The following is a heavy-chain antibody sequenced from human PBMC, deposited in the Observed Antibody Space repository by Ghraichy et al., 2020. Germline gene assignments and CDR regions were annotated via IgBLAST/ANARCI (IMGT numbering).Heavy chain of an antibody. CDR1: GFIFSYYG. D-gene: IGHD2-2*01. V-gene: IGHV3-30*02. CDR2: IRYDGSDL. Sequence: GGSLRLSCAASGFIFSYYGMHWVRQAPGKGLEWVAFIRYDGSDLYYADSVKGRFTISRDSSKNTLYLQMNSLRAEDTAVYYCAKDRSSIVVVPAAGTVFDYWGQRTLVTVSS. CDR3: AKDRSSIVVVPAAGTVFDY. J-gene: IGHJ4*02.